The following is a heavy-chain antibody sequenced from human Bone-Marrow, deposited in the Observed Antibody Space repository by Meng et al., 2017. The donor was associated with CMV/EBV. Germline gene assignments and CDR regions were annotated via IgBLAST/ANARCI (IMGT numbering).Heavy chain of an antibody. CDR2: IWYDGSNK. CDR1: GFTFSSYG. D-gene: IGHD2-2*01. V-gene: IGHV3-33*08. CDR3: ARAAEKYQLNWFDP. Sequence: GGSLRLSCAASGFTFSSYGMHWVRQAPGKGLEWVAVIWYDGSNKYYADSVKGRFTISRDNSKNTLYLQMNSLRAEDTAVYYCARAAEKYQLNWFDPWGQGTLVTVSS. J-gene: IGHJ5*02.